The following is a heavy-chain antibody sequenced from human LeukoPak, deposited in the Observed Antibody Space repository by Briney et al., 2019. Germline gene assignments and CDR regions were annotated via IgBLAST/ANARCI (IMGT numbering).Heavy chain of an antibody. CDR3: ATFRGWYIAH. J-gene: IGHJ4*02. Sequence: GGSLRLSCAASGITFSDYYMTWIRQAPGKGLEWVSSIGRSSTDTKYADSVKGRFTISRDDAKNPVYLQMNSLRAEDTAVYYCATFRGWYIAHWGQGSLVTVSS. CDR1: GITFSDYY. CDR2: IGRSSTDT. V-gene: IGHV3-11*03. D-gene: IGHD6-19*01.